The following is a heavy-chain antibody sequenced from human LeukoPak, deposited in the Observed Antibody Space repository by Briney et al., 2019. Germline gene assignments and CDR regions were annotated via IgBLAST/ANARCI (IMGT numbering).Heavy chain of an antibody. D-gene: IGHD1-26*01. CDR1: GFTFSSYG. CDR2: IWYDGSNK. V-gene: IGHV3-33*01. CDR3: ARGYEVGATFDY. J-gene: IGHJ4*02. Sequence: PGRSLRLSCAASGFTFSSYGMHWVRQAPGKGLEGVAVIWYDGSNKYYADSVKGRFTISRDNSKNTLYLQMNSLRAEDTAVYYCARGYEVGATFDYWGQGTLVTVSS.